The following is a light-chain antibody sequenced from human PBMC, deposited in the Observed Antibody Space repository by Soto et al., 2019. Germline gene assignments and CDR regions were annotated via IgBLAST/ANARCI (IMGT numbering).Light chain of an antibody. V-gene: IGLV2-11*01. CDR3: SAYTVSRTYV. CDR1: SSDVGGYHY. J-gene: IGLJ1*01. Sequence: QSALTQPRSVSGSPGQSVTISCTGSSSDVGGYHYVSWYQHHPGKAPKLLIFDVSFRPSGIPDRFSGSKSGNTASLTISGLQAEDAADYYCSAYTVSRTYVFGTGTKVTVL. CDR2: DVS.